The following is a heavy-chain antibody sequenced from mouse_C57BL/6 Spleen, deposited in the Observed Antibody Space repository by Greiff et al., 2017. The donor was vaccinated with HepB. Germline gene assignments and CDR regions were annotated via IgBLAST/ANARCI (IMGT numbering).Heavy chain of an antibody. D-gene: IGHD2-5*01. CDR2: IYPGDGAT. CDR3: ARLNSNYPHYDAMDY. CDR1: GYAFSSSW. Sequence: VQLQQSGPELVKPGASVKISCKASGYAFSSSWMNWVKQRPGKGLEWIGRIYPGDGATNYNGKFKGKATLTADKSSSTAYMQLSSLTSEDSAVYFCARLNSNYPHYDAMDYWGQGTSVTVSS. V-gene: IGHV1-82*01. J-gene: IGHJ4*01.